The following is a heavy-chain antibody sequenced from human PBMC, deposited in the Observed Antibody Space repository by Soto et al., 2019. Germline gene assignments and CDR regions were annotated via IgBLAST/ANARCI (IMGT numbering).Heavy chain of an antibody. CDR1: GFTFDYYA. CDR3: VKDESINWYSGHFRH. J-gene: IGHJ1*01. V-gene: IGHV3-9*01. D-gene: IGHD6-13*01. Sequence: PGESLRLSCAASGFTFDYYAMHWCRQVPGKGLEWVSGINWNSGSIGYGDSVKGRFAISRDNAKNSLHLQMNSLSAEDTAFYYCVKDESINWYSGHFRHWGQGTLVTVSS. CDR2: INWNSGSI.